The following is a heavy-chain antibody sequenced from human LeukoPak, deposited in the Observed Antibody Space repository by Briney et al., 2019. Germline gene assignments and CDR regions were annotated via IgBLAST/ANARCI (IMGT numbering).Heavy chain of an antibody. Sequence: GGSLRLSCVASGVAFSDYWMHWVRQAPGKGPVWVSRIFSDGTGTGYADFVNGRFTISRDNVKNTLFLQMHSLRAEDTALYYCARGRWRPGYFDLWGPGTLVTVSS. D-gene: IGHD6-13*01. CDR2: IFSDGTGT. CDR3: ARGRWRPGYFDL. V-gene: IGHV3-74*01. J-gene: IGHJ4*02. CDR1: GVAFSDYW.